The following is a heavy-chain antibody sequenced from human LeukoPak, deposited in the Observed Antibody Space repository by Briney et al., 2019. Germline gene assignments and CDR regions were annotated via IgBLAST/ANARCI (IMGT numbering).Heavy chain of an antibody. CDR3: ARDLLNYGSAYYDVGIFDS. J-gene: IGHJ5*01. V-gene: IGHV3-30*04. CDR2: ISKDGRKN. D-gene: IGHD3-10*01. Sequence: PGGSLRLSCEASGFSFSTSGVHWVRQAPCKGLEWMAVISKDGRKNHYADPVKGRFTISRDNSKSTLFLQMNSLRPEDTAIYYCARDLLNYGSAYYDVGIFDSWGQGTLVTVSS. CDR1: GFSFSTSG.